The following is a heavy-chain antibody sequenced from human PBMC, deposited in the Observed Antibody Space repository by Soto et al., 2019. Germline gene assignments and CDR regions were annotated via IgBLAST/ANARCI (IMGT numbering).Heavy chain of an antibody. D-gene: IGHD2-21*02. CDR1: GGSFSSSNW. V-gene: IGHV4-4*02. Sequence: SETLSLTCAVSGGSFSSSNWWSWVRQPPGKGLEWIGEIYHSGSTNYNPSLKSRVTISVDKSKNQFSLKLSSVTAADTAVYYCARDLLVVTAVGESDPWGQGTLVTVSS. J-gene: IGHJ5*02. CDR2: IYHSGST. CDR3: ARDLLVVTAVGESDP.